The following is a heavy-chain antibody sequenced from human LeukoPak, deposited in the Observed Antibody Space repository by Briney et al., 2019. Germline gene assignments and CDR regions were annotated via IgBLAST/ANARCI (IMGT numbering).Heavy chain of an antibody. CDR3: AGQQFGWFDP. D-gene: IGHD6-13*01. Sequence: SPGGSLRLSCAASGFTFSDYYLSWIRQAPGKGLEWVSYISTSGNSIYYADSVKGRFTISRDNAKNSLYMQMNSLRVEDTAVYYCAGQQFGWFDPWGQGTLVTVSS. CDR1: GFTFSDYY. J-gene: IGHJ5*02. CDR2: ISTSGNSI. V-gene: IGHV3-11*04.